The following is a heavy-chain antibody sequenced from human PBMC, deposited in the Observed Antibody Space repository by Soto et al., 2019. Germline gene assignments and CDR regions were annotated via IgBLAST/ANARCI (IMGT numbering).Heavy chain of an antibody. CDR3: GRDKGDGSGSYYGY. V-gene: IGHV1-18*01. Sequence: QVQLVQSGAEVKKPGASVKVSCKASGYTFTSYGISWVRQAPGQGLEWMGWISAYNGNTNYAQKLQGRVTMTTDTSTRPAYQELGSPEYDDTALYYCGRDKGDGSGSYYGYWGQGTLVTVSS. CDR1: GYTFTSYG. D-gene: IGHD3-10*01. CDR2: ISAYNGNT. J-gene: IGHJ4*02.